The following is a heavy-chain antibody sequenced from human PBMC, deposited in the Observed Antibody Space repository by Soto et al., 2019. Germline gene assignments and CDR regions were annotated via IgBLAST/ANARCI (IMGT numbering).Heavy chain of an antibody. CDR3: ARVCRYYYDSSGYYY. J-gene: IGHJ4*02. D-gene: IGHD3-22*01. CDR1: GGSFSGYY. V-gene: IGHV4-34*01. CDR2: INHSGST. Sequence: QVQLQQWGAGLLKPSETLSLTCAVYGGSFSGYYWSWIRQPPGKGLEWIGEINHSGSTNYNPSLKSRVTISVATSKNQFSLKLSSVTAADTAVYYCARVCRYYYDSSGYYYWGQGTLVTVSS.